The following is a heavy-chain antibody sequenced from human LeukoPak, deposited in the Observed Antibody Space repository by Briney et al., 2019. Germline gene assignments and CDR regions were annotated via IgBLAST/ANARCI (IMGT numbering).Heavy chain of an antibody. Sequence: GESLQISCEGSGYSFTSYWIGWVRQMPGKGLEWMGIIYPGDSDTRYSPSFQGQVTISADKSISTAYLQWSSLKASDTAMYYCARFTYSSGWYSDYWGQGTLVTVSS. CDR3: ARFTYSSGWYSDY. J-gene: IGHJ4*02. CDR2: IYPGDSDT. D-gene: IGHD6-19*01. CDR1: GYSFTSYW. V-gene: IGHV5-51*01.